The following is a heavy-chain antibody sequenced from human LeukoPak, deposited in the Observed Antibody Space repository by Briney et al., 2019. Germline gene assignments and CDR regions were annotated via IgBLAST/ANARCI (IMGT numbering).Heavy chain of an antibody. Sequence: SETLSLTCTVSGDSISSYYWSWIRQPPGKGLEWIGYIYYSGSTNYNPSLKSRVTISVDTSKNQFSLNLASVTAADTAVYYCARVGVFGFCTRDSCHSPLDHWGQGILVTVSS. CDR3: ARVGVFGFCTRDSCHSPLDH. CDR2: IYYSGST. V-gene: IGHV4-59*12. D-gene: IGHD2-15*01. J-gene: IGHJ4*02. CDR1: GDSISSYY.